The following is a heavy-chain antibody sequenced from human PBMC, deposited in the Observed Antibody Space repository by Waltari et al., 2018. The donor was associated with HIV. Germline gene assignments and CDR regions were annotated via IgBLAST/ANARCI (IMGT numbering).Heavy chain of an antibody. CDR2: IYYSGST. CDR3: ARDSTNRDYGAPGGFDP. Sequence: QVQLQESGPGLVKPSATLSLTCTVSGRSISSYYWSWIRHPPGKGLEWIGYIYYSGSTNYNPSLKSRVTISVDTSKNQFSLKLSSVTAADTAVYYCARDSTNRDYGAPGGFDPWGQGTLVTVSS. V-gene: IGHV4-59*01. CDR1: GRSISSYY. D-gene: IGHD4-17*01. J-gene: IGHJ5*02.